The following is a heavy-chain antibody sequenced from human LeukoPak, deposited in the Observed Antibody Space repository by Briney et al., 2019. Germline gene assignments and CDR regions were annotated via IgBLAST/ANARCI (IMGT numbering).Heavy chain of an antibody. CDR1: GFTFTSYS. J-gene: IGHJ6*02. CDR2: ISIGSSTR. Sequence: GGSLRLSCVVSGFTFTSYSMNWVRQAPGKGLEWVSYISIGSSTRYYADSVKGRFTISRDNAKNSLYLQMNSLRAEDTAVYYCARVHPYYYGSGSYLMGYYYYGMDVWGQGTTVTVSS. V-gene: IGHV3-48*04. D-gene: IGHD3-10*01. CDR3: ARVHPYYYGSGSYLMGYYYYGMDV.